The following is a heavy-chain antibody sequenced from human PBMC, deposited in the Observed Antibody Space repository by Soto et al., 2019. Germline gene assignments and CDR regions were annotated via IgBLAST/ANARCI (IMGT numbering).Heavy chain of an antibody. CDR2: ISNSDNTI. CDR3: ATYGCYVRSLDY. CDR1: GFSLSAYY. Sequence: QVQLVESGGGLVKPGGSLRLYCAASGFSLSAYYMGWIRQAPGKGLERISFISNSDNTIYYADSMNGRFTNSRGNAENSLFLQMNSLIVEDTAVYYCATYGCYVRSLDYWGQGTLVTVSS. D-gene: IGHD5-12*01. J-gene: IGHJ4*02. V-gene: IGHV3-11*01.